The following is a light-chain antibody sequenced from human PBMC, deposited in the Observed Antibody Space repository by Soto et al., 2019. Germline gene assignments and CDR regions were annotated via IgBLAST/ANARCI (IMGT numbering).Light chain of an antibody. CDR2: EDV. Sequence: QAVLTQPGSVYGSPGQSMTISCTGTTSDVGSDNRVSWYQQYAGKAPRLMIYEDVKRPSGVFNGFSGSKYGNTASLTISGLESEDEADYYCFSTAAGGTWLFGGGTK. J-gene: IGLJ2*01. CDR1: TSDVGSDNR. CDR3: FSTAAGGTWL. V-gene: IGLV2-23*01.